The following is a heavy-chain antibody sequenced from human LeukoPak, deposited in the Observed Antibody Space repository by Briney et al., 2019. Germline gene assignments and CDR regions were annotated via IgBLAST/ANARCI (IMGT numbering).Heavy chain of an antibody. CDR2: IYYSGST. V-gene: IGHV4-31*03. D-gene: IGHD3-3*01. J-gene: IGHJ4*02. Sequence: SRTLSLTCTVSGGSISSGGYYWSWIRQHPGKGLEWIGYIYYSGSTYYNPSLKSRVTISVDTSKNQFSLKLSSVTAADTAVYYCARGRTIFGVVNYFDYWGQGTLVTVSS. CDR1: GGSISSGGYY. CDR3: ARGRTIFGVVNYFDY.